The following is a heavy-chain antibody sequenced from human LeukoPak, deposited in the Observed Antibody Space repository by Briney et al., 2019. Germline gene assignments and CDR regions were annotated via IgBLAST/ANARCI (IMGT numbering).Heavy chain of an antibody. J-gene: IGHJ4*02. Sequence: SEALSLTCAVYGGSFSGYYWSWIRQPPGKGLEWIGEINHSGSTNYNPSLKSRVTISVDTSKNQFSLKLSSVTAADTAVYYCARRRTYGSGSSDYWGQGTLVTVSS. V-gene: IGHV4-34*01. CDR1: GGSFSGYY. D-gene: IGHD3-10*01. CDR3: ARRRTYGSGSSDY. CDR2: INHSGST.